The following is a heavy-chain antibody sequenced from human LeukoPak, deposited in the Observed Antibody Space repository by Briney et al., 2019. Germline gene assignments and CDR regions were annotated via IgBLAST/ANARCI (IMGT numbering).Heavy chain of an antibody. CDR1: GGTFSSYA. CDR2: IIPIFGIA. D-gene: IGHD2-15*01. V-gene: IGHV1-69*04. CDR3: ALGGVVVVAASNWFDP. Sequence: ASVKVSCKASGGTFSSYAISWVRQAPGQGLEWMGRIIPIFGIANYAQKFQGRVTITADKSTSTAYMELSSLRSEDTAVYYCALGGVVVVAASNWFDPWGQGTLVTVSS. J-gene: IGHJ5*02.